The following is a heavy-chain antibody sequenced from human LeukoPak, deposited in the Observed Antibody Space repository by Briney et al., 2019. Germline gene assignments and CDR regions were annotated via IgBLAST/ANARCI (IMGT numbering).Heavy chain of an antibody. CDR3: AGAVVIIPDYYYMDV. Sequence: SVKVSCKASGGTFSSSVISWVRQAPGQGLEWMGGIIPIFGTANYAQKFQGRVTITADESTSTAYMELSSLRSEDTAVYYCAGAVVIIPDYYYMDVWGKGTTVTVYS. V-gene: IGHV1-69*01. CDR2: IIPIFGTA. J-gene: IGHJ6*03. CDR1: GGTFSSSV. D-gene: IGHD3-3*01.